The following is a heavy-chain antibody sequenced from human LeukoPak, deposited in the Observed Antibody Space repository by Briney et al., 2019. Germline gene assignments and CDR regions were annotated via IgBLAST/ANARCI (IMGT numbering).Heavy chain of an antibody. V-gene: IGHV3-30*18. CDR3: AKEGFDY. J-gene: IGHJ4*02. CDR2: ISYDGSNK. CDR1: GFTFSSYG. Sequence: PGGSLRLSCAASGFTFSSYGMHWVRQAPGKGLEWVAVISYDGSNKYYADSVKGRFTIPRDNSKNTLYLQMNSLRAEDTAVYYCAKEGFDYWGQGTLVTVSS.